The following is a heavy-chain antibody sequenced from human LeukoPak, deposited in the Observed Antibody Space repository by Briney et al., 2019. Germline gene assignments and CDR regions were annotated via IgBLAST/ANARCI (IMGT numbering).Heavy chain of an antibody. J-gene: IGHJ5*02. D-gene: IGHD6-6*01. Sequence: ASVKVSCKASGYTFTSYDINWVRQATGQGLEWIGWMNPNSGNTGYAQKFQGRVTITRNTSISTAYMELSSLRSEDTAVYYCARRRIAARGNWFDPWGQGTLVTVSS. V-gene: IGHV1-8*03. CDR2: MNPNSGNT. CDR3: ARRRIAARGNWFDP. CDR1: GYTFTSYD.